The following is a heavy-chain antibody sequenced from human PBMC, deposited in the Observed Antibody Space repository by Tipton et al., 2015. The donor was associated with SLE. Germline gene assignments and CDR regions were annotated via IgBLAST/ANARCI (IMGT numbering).Heavy chain of an antibody. D-gene: IGHD3-22*01. CDR3: ARYRTNWGPNYDDSSGYYPDAFDI. CDR1: GGSISSGSYY. J-gene: IGHJ3*02. Sequence: TLSLTCTVSGGSISSGSYYWSWIRQPAGKGLEWIGRIYTSGSTNYNPSLKSRVTISVDTSKNQFSLKLSSVTAADTAVYYCARYRTNWGPNYDDSSGYYPDAFDIWGQGTMVTVSS. V-gene: IGHV4-61*02. CDR2: IYTSGST.